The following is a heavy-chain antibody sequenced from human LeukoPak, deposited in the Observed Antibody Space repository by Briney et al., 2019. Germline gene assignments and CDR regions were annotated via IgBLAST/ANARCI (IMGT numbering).Heavy chain of an antibody. CDR2: ISAYNGNT. D-gene: IGHD2-2*02. CDR3: ARARRGAPLIVVVPAAIIGLGDY. CDR1: GYTFTSYG. J-gene: IGHJ4*02. Sequence: ASVKVSCKASGYTFTSYGISWVRQAPGQGLEWMGWISAYNGNTNYAQKFQGRVTITADKSTSTAYMELSSLRSDDTAVYYCARARRGAPLIVVVPAAIIGLGDYWGQGTLVTVSS. V-gene: IGHV1-18*01.